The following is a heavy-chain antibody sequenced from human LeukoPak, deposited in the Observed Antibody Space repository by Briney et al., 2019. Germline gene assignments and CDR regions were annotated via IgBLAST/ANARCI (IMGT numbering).Heavy chain of an antibody. CDR2: IKSKTDGGTT. J-gene: IGHJ4*02. V-gene: IGHV3-15*01. Sequence: GGSLRLSCAASGFTFSDYYMSWIRQAPGKGLEWVGRIKSKTDGGTTDYAAPVKGRFTISRDDSKNTLYLQMNSLKTEDTAVYYCTTARGWYYFDYWGQGTLVTVSS. CDR1: GFTFSDYY. CDR3: TTARGWYYFDY. D-gene: IGHD6-19*01.